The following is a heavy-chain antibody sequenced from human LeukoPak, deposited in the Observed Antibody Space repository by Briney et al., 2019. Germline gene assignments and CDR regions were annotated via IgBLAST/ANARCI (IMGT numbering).Heavy chain of an antibody. Sequence: ASVKVSCKASGYTLTSYYMHWVRQAPGQGLEWMGIINPSGSRRSYAQKFQGRVTMTRDTSTSTVYMELSSLRSEDTAVYYCARDKGQQLVLDDYWGQGTLVTVSS. D-gene: IGHD6-13*01. CDR1: GYTLTSYY. V-gene: IGHV1-46*01. CDR2: INPSGSRR. CDR3: ARDKGQQLVLDDY. J-gene: IGHJ4*02.